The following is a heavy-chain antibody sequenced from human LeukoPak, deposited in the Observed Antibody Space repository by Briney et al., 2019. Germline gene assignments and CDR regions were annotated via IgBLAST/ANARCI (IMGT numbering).Heavy chain of an antibody. D-gene: IGHD1-26*01. Sequence: GASVKVSCKASGYTFTSYDINWVRQATGQGGEWMGGMNPNSGNTGYAQKFQGRVTMTRNPSISTAYMELSSLRSEDTAVYYCARVGATTAGDYWGQGTLVTVSS. CDR2: MNPNSGNT. CDR3: ARVGATTAGDY. J-gene: IGHJ4*02. CDR1: GYTFTSYD. V-gene: IGHV1-8*01.